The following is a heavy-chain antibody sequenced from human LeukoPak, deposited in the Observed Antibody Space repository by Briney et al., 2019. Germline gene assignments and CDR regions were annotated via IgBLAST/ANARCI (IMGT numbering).Heavy chain of an antibody. J-gene: IGHJ4*02. CDR2: IFYTGDT. Sequence: SETLSLTCPVSAASITTYYWSWIRQPPGKGLEWVGYIFYTGDTSYSPSLKSRVTISLDTSKNQFSLKLRSVTAADTAVYYCARSGDGYCSSTSCYGGDFDYWGQGTLVTVSS. CDR1: AASITTYY. CDR3: ARSGDGYCSSTSCYGGDFDY. D-gene: IGHD2-2*01. V-gene: IGHV4-59*12.